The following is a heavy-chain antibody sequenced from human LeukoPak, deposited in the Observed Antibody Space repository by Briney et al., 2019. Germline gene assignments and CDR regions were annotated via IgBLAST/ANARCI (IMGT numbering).Heavy chain of an antibody. J-gene: IGHJ4*02. V-gene: IGHV4-34*01. CDR1: GGSFSGYY. Sequence: SETLSLTCAVYGGSFSGYYWSWIRQPPGKGLEWIGEINHSGSTNYNPSLKSRVTISVDTSKNQFSLKLSSVTAADTAVYYCAIRVVATRLFDYWGQGTLVTVSS. CDR3: AIRVVATRLFDY. CDR2: INHSGST. D-gene: IGHD5-12*01.